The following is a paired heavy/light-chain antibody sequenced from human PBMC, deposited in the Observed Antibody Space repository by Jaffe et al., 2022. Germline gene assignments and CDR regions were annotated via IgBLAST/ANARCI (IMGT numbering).Heavy chain of an antibody. D-gene: IGHD2-15*01. V-gene: IGHV4-38-2*01. CDR3: ARETCAGGSCYSETTPDAFDA. CDR2: IYYGGTT. CDR1: GYSLRSTFY. J-gene: IGHJ3*01. Sequence: QVQLQESGPGLVKPSEILSLTCVVSGYSLRSTFYWGWIRQSPGKGLEWIGTIYYGGTTHYSPSLKSRATISIDTSRNQFSLKLNSVTAADTAIYYCARETCAGGSCYSETTPDAFDAWGQGTMITVSS.
Light chain of an antibody. Sequence: SYELTQPPSLSVSPGQAASIACSGDKLQDRFVSWYQQKAGQAPVLIIYKDKKRPSGSPDRFSGSSSGNTATLTISGTQPMDEADYYCQAWDTNSVIFGGGTKLTV. CDR2: KDK. CDR3: QAWDTNSVI. J-gene: IGLJ2*01. V-gene: IGLV3-1*01. CDR1: KLQDRF.